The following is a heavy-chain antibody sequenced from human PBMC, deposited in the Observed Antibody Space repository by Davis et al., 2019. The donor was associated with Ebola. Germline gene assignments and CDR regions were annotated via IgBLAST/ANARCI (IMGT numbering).Heavy chain of an antibody. CDR1: GGSLSGYY. CDR2: INHSGRT. CDR3: AGIRGQWLED. J-gene: IGHJ4*02. D-gene: IGHD6-19*01. V-gene: IGHV4-34*01. Sequence: PSETLSLTCAVYGGSLSGYYWTWTRQSPGKGLEWIGEINHSGRTNYNPSLKSRDTISLDTSKNQFSLKLSSVTAADTALYYCAGIRGQWLEDWGQGTLVTVSS.